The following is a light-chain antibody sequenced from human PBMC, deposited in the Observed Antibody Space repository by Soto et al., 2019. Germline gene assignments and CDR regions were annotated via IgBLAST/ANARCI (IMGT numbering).Light chain of an antibody. CDR1: QSISSL. CDR2: DAS. Sequence: DLQMTQSPSTLSASVGDRVTITCRASQSISSLLAWYQQKPGKAPKLLIYDASSLEIGVPSRFSGSGSGKHVTHIISSEQADDFASCYCQQYNSSWPFGQGTKVDIK. CDR3: QQYNSSWP. J-gene: IGKJ1*01. V-gene: IGKV1-5*01.